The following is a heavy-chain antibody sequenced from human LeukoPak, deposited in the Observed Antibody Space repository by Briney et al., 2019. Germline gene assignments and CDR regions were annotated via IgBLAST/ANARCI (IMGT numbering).Heavy chain of an antibody. V-gene: IGHV4-59*01. Sequence: QSSETLSLTCTVSGGSISSYYWSWIRQPPGKGLEWIGYIYYSGSTNYNPSLKSRVTISVDTSKNQFSLKLSSVTAADTAVYYCARKDTAMVEDYWGQGTLVTVSS. J-gene: IGHJ4*02. CDR3: ARKDTAMVEDY. D-gene: IGHD5-18*01. CDR2: IYYSGST. CDR1: GGSISSYY.